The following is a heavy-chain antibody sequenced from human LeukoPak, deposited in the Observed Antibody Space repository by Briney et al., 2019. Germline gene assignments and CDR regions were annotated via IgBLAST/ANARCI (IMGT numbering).Heavy chain of an antibody. D-gene: IGHD2-2*01. Sequence: PSETLSLTCTVSGGSISSSSYYWGWIRQPPGKGLEWIGSIYYSGSTYYNPSLKSRVTISVDTSKNQFSLRLSSVTAADTAVYYCARVYKYCSSISCYRFDPWGQGTLVTVSS. V-gene: IGHV4-39*07. CDR3: ARVYKYCSSISCYRFDP. CDR2: IYYSGST. CDR1: GGSISSSSYY. J-gene: IGHJ5*02.